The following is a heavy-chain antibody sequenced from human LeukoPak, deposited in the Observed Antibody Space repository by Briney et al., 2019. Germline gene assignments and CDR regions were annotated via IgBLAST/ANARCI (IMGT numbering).Heavy chain of an antibody. Sequence: GASVKVSCKASGYTFTGYYMHWVRQAPGQGLEWMGWINPNSGGTNYAQKFQGWVTMTRDTSISTAYMELSRLRSDDTAVYYCAKDQIRHYYYYGMDVWGQGTTVTVSS. CDR2: INPNSGGT. J-gene: IGHJ6*02. V-gene: IGHV1-2*04. D-gene: IGHD3-16*01. CDR3: AKDQIRHYYYYGMDV. CDR1: GYTFTGYY.